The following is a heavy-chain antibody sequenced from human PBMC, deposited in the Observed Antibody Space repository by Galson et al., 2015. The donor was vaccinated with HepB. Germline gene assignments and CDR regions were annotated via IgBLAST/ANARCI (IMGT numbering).Heavy chain of an antibody. Sequence: SVKVSCKASGGTFSSYAISWVRQAPGQGLEWMGGIIPILGIANYAQKFQGRVTITADKSTSTAYMELSSLRSEDTAVYYCARVPRGYCSGGSCYSLNYYYYYYMDVWGKGTTVTVSS. CDR2: IIPILGIA. V-gene: IGHV1-69*10. CDR3: ARVPRGYCSGGSCYSLNYYYYYYMDV. J-gene: IGHJ6*03. CDR1: GGTFSSYA. D-gene: IGHD2-15*01.